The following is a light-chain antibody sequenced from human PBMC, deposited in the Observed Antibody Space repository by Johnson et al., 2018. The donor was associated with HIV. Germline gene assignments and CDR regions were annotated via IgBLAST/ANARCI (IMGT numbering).Light chain of an antibody. J-gene: IGLJ1*01. V-gene: IGLV1-51*01. CDR1: SSNIANIY. Sequence: QSILTQPPSVSAAPGQKVTISCSGSSSNIANIYVSWYQQLPGTAPKLLIYDNNNRPSGIPDRFSGSKSGTSATLGITGLQTGDEADYYRGTWDSSLSAYVFGTGTKVTVL. CDR3: GTWDSSLSAYV. CDR2: DNN.